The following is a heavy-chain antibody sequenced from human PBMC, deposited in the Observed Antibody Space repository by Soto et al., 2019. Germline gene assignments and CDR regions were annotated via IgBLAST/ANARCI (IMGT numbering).Heavy chain of an antibody. CDR3: ATSPPGGAFFDVFDY. CDR2: MYHSGST. Sequence: TLPLTTAVVGGSISGGGYPLSWIRQPPGQGLAWIGYMYHSGSTYYNPSLKSRVTISIDRSKNQFSLKLNAVTTADTAVYYWATSPPGGAFFDVFDYSSRGTLVTVSS. D-gene: IGHD2-2*01. CDR1: GGSISGGGYP. J-gene: IGHJ4*02. V-gene: IGHV4-30-2*02.